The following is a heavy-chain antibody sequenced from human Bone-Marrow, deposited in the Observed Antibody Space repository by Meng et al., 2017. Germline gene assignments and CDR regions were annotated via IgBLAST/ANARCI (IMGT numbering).Heavy chain of an antibody. J-gene: IGHJ5*02. Sequence: SETLSLTCVVSGGSFSDYYWSWIRQPPGKGLEWIGEINHSGSTNYNPSLESRATISVDTSQNNLSLKLSSVTAADSAVYYCARGPVRYFDWLPTDNWFDPWGQGTLVTVSS. CDR1: GGSFSDYY. CDR2: INHSGST. V-gene: IGHV4-34*01. D-gene: IGHD3-9*01. CDR3: ARGPVRYFDWLPTDNWFDP.